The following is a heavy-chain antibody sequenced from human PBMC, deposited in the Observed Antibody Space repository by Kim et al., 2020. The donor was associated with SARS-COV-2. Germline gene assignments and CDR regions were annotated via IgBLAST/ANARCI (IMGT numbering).Heavy chain of an antibody. CDR2: ISIDGTHT. CDR1: GFSFSNYG. Sequence: GGSLRLSCAASGFSFSNYGFHWVRQAPAKGLEWVAVISIDGTHTYYSDSVKGRFTISRDNSKNTVYLEMYVLRGDDTAIYYCAKADPYSSCSGGSCYTPDHWGQGTLVSVSS. D-gene: IGHD2-15*01. CDR3: AKADPYSSCSGGSCYTPDH. J-gene: IGHJ5*02. V-gene: IGHV3-30*18.